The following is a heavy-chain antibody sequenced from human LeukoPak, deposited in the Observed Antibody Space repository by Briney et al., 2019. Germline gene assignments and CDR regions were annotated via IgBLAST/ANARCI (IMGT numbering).Heavy chain of an antibody. CDR3: AKDVGDGGWAYFDY. CDR2: IKQDGSEK. V-gene: IGHV3-7*03. J-gene: IGHJ4*02. D-gene: IGHD6-19*01. Sequence: GGSLRLSCAASGFTFSSYWMSWVRQAPGKGLEGVANIKQDGSEKYYVDSVKGRFTISRDNAKNSLYLQMNSLRAEDTALYYCAKDVGDGGWAYFDYWGQGTLVTVSS. CDR1: GFTFSSYW.